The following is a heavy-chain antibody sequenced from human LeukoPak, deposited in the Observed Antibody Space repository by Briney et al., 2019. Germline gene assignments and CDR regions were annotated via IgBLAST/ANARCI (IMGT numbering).Heavy chain of an antibody. CDR3: AKGFLGYCSGGSCYLDY. V-gene: IGHV3-23*01. CDR2: ISGSGGST. J-gene: IGHJ4*02. CDR1: GFTFSSYA. D-gene: IGHD2-15*01. Sequence: GGSLRLSCAASGFTFSSYAMSWVRQAPGKGLEWVSVISGSGGSTHYADSVKGRFTISRDNSKNTLYLQMNSLRAEDTAVYYCAKGFLGYCSGGSCYLDYWGQGTLVTVSS.